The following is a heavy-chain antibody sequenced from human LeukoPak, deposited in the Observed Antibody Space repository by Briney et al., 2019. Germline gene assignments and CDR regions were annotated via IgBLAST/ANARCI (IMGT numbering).Heavy chain of an antibody. CDR1: GYSFTSYW. J-gene: IGHJ3*02. Sequence: GESLKISCKGSGYSFTSYWISWVRQMPGKGLEWMGIIYPGDSDTRYSPSFQGQVTISADKSISTAYLQWSSLKASDTAMYYCASPRRFMGDPIDAFDIWGQGTMVTVSS. V-gene: IGHV5-51*01. CDR2: IYPGDSDT. D-gene: IGHD3-16*01. CDR3: ASPRRFMGDPIDAFDI.